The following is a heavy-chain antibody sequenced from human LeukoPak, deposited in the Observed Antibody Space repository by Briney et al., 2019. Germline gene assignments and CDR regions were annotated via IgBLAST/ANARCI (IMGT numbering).Heavy chain of an antibody. V-gene: IGHV4-34*01. CDR1: GGSFSGYY. CDR3: ASTERCTTTCPLDY. D-gene: IGHD2-2*01. CDR2: INHSGST. Sequence: SETLSLTCSVYGGSFSGYYWSWIRQPPGKGLEWIGEINHSGSTNYNPSLKRRVTISLDTSKTQFSLKLRSVTAADRAVYYCASTERCTTTCPLDYWGQGTLVTVSS. J-gene: IGHJ4*02.